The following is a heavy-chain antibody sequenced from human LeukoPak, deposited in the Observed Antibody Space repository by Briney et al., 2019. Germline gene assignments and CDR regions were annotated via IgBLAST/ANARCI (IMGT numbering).Heavy chain of an antibody. Sequence: SETLSLTCTVSGGSISSSSYYWGWIRQPPGKGLEWIGGIYYSGSTYYNPSLKSRVTISVDTSKNQFSLKLSSVTAADTAVYYCARGLRGSSAPVKYYFDYWGQGTLVTVSS. J-gene: IGHJ4*02. D-gene: IGHD2-2*01. CDR2: IYYSGST. CDR3: ARGLRGSSAPVKYYFDY. V-gene: IGHV4-39*07. CDR1: GGSISSSSYY.